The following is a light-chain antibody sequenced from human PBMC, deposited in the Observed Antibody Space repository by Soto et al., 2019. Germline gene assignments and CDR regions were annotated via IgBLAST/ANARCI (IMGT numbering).Light chain of an antibody. Sequence: EIVLTQSPGTLSLSPGERATLSCRASQSVSRSYLAWYQQKPGQAPRLLIYGASSRATGIPDRFSGSGSGTDFTLTISRLEPADFAVYHCQQYDSSPLTFGGGTKVXIK. CDR1: QSVSRSY. CDR3: QQYDSSPLT. CDR2: GAS. J-gene: IGKJ4*01. V-gene: IGKV3-20*01.